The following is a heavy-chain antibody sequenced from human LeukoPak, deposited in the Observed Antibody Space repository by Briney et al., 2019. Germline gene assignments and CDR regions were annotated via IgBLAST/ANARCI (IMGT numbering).Heavy chain of an antibody. CDR1: GFTFSSYA. J-gene: IGHJ4*02. D-gene: IGHD6-19*01. V-gene: IGHV3-30-3*01. CDR2: ISYDGSD. CDR3: ARANSSAWHNFDF. Sequence: GGSLRLSCAASGFTFSSYAMHWVRQAPGKGLEWVAVISYDGSDYYADSVKGRFTISRDNSRDTRYLEMNSLRAEDRAVYYCARANSSAWHNFDFWGQGTLVTVSS.